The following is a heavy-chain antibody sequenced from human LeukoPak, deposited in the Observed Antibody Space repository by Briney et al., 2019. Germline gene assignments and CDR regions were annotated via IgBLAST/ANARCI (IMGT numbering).Heavy chain of an antibody. CDR1: GGSFSGYY. J-gene: IGHJ4*02. CDR2: INHSGST. Sequence: SETLSLTCAVYGGSFSGYYWSWIRQPPGKGLEWIGEINHSGSTNYNPSLKRRVTISVDTSKNQFSLKLSSVTAADTAVYYCARGYSYGYQRYSSSWYPGYWGQGTLVTVSS. D-gene: IGHD6-13*01. V-gene: IGHV4-34*01. CDR3: ARGYSYGYQRYSSSWYPGY.